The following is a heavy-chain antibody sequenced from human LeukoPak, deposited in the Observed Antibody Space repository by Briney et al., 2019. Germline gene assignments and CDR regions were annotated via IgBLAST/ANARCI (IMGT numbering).Heavy chain of an antibody. Sequence: GRSLTLSCAASALTFDDYGMSRVRPAPGGGLEWVCGINWNGGSTAYADSVEGRFTISRDNSKNTLYLQMNSVRVEDTADYFCAKDVKMFRGPMIMRHFDYWGQGTLVTVSS. V-gene: IGHV3-20*04. CDR3: AKDVKMFRGPMIMRHFDY. J-gene: IGHJ4*02. D-gene: IGHD3-10*01. CDR2: INWNGGST. CDR1: ALTFDDYG.